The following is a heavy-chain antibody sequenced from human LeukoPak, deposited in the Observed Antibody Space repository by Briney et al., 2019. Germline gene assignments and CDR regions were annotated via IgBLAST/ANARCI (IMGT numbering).Heavy chain of an antibody. J-gene: IGHJ6*02. CDR2: ISGTGGNT. D-gene: IGHD1-26*01. CDR1: GFTFSSYA. V-gene: IGHV3-23*01. Sequence: GGSLRLSCAASGFTFSSYAMSWVRQAPGKGLEWVSGISGTGGNTYYADSVKGRFTISRDNSKNTLYLQMNSLRAEDTAGFYCAKDRVYSGSYRPGPTRYYYGMDVWGQGTTVTVSS. CDR3: AKDRVYSGSYRPGPTRYYYGMDV.